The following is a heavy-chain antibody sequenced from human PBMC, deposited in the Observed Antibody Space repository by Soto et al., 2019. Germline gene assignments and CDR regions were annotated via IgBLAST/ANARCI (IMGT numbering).Heavy chain of an antibody. CDR2: ISAYNGNT. V-gene: IGHV1-18*01. CDR3: ARGPNYYDIPAPFDY. D-gene: IGHD3-22*01. J-gene: IGHJ4*02. CDR1: GYTFTSYG. Sequence: ASVKVSCKASGYTFTSYGISWVRQAPGQGLEWMGWISAYNGNTNYAQKLQGRVTMTTDTSTSTAYMELRSLRSDDTAVYYCARGPNYYDIPAPFDYWGQGTLVTVSS.